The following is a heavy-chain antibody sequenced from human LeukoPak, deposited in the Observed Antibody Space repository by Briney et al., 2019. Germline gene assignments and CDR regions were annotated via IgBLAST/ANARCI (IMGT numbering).Heavy chain of an antibody. Sequence: ASVKVSCKASGYXFTGYYIHWVRQAPGQGLEWMGWIKPNSGGTNYAQKFQGRVTMTRDTSISTAYMELSRLRSDDTAVYYCARVQIQLWFGFDYWGQGTLVTVSS. V-gene: IGHV1-2*02. CDR1: GYXFTGYY. D-gene: IGHD5-18*01. J-gene: IGHJ4*02. CDR2: IKPNSGGT. CDR3: ARVQIQLWFGFDY.